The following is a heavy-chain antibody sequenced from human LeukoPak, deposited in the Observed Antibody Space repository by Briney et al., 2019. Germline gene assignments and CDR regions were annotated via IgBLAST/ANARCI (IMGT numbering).Heavy chain of an antibody. CDR1: GFTFSSYA. CDR3: GKGIAVAGRSFDY. V-gene: IGHV3-23*01. D-gene: IGHD6-19*01. CDR2: ISGSGGST. Sequence: GGSMRLSCAASGFTFSSYAMSWVRQAPGKGLEWVSAISGSGGSTYYADSVKGRFTISRDNSKNTLYLQMNSLRAEDTAVYYCGKGIAVAGRSFDYWGQGTLVTVSS. J-gene: IGHJ4*02.